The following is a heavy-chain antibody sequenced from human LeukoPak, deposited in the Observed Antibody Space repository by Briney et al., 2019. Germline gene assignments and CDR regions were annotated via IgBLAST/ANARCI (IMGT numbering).Heavy chain of an antibody. J-gene: IGHJ4*02. CDR2: MNPNSGNT. CDR1: GYTFTSYD. V-gene: IGHV1-8*01. D-gene: IGHD3-10*01. CDR3: ARRAMVRGRYYFDY. Sequence: ASVKVSCKASGYTFTSYDINWVRQATGQGLEWMGWMNPNSGNTGYAQKFQGRVTMTRNTSISTAYMELSSLRSEDTAVYYCARRAMVRGRYYFDYWGQGTLVTASS.